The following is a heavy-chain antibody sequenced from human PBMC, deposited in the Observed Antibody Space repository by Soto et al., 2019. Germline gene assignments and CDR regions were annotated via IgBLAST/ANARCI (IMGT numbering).Heavy chain of an antibody. J-gene: IGHJ6*02. CDR1: GGSFSGYY. V-gene: IGHV4-34*01. D-gene: IGHD3-9*01. Sequence: PSETLSLTCAVYGGSFSGYYWSWIRQPPGKGLEWIGEINHSGSTNYNPSLKSRVTISVDTSKNQFSLKLSSVTAADTAVYYCARVLPFDGDPLDYYGMDVWGQGTTVTVSS. CDR3: ARVLPFDGDPLDYYGMDV. CDR2: INHSGST.